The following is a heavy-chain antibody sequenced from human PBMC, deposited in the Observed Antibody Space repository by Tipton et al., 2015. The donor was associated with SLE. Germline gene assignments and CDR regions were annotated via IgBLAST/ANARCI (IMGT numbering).Heavy chain of an antibody. CDR2: IHYNGNT. Sequence: TLSLTCTVSGGSISSGKYYWSWIRQHPGKGLEWIAYIHYNGNTYYNPSLKSRVTISIDASKNQFSLKLSSVTAADTAVYSCARGGGDDYGDYAFDYWGQGTLITVSS. D-gene: IGHD4-17*01. V-gene: IGHV4-31*03. J-gene: IGHJ4*02. CDR1: GGSISSGKYY. CDR3: ARGGGDDYGDYAFDY.